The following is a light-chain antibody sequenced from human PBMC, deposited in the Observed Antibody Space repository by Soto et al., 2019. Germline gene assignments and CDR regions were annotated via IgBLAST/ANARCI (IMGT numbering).Light chain of an antibody. CDR3: FSYSSSTYV. CDR1: SRDVWSYNF. V-gene: IGLV2-23*01. CDR2: EST. J-gene: IGLJ1*01. Sequence: QSVLTQPASVSVSPGQSITISCTGTSRDVWSYNFVSCYQQYPGKVPNLIIYESTTRPTWVSNRFSGSQSSNTPYVTISGLKAEDEAVSSSFSYSSSTYVFGTGTTVTVL.